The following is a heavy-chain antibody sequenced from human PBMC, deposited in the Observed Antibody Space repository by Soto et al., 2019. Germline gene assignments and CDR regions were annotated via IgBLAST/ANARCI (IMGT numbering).Heavy chain of an antibody. J-gene: IGHJ4*02. D-gene: IGHD2-21*02. CDR1: GFTFSNYA. CDR3: AKDHSLRGGNSGVAY. CDR2: ITGNGGLT. Sequence: EVQLLESGGGLVQPGGSLRLSCAASGFTFSNYAMTWVRQAPGKGLEWVSAITGNGGLTYYADSVKGRFTISRDNSKNSRYLQMSSLRAEDTGVYYCAKDHSLRGGNSGVAYWGQGTLVTVFS. V-gene: IGHV3-23*01.